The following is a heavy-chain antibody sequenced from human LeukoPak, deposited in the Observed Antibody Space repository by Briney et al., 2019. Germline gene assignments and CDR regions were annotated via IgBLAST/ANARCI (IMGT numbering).Heavy chain of an antibody. CDR3: AKDPAAAGIVYNWFDP. CDR2: IITDGSAK. V-gene: IGHV3-7*01. J-gene: IGHJ5*02. D-gene: IGHD6-13*01. Sequence: GGSLRLSCAASGFTFSNSWMSWVRQAPGKGLEWVASIITDGSAKYYVDSVKGRFTISRDNAKNLLYLQVNSLRVEDTAVYYCAKDPAAAGIVYNWFDPWGQGTLVTVSS. CDR1: GFTFSNSW.